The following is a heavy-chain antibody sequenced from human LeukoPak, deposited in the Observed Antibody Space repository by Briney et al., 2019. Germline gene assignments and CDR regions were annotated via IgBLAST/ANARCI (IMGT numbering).Heavy chain of an antibody. D-gene: IGHD1-26*01. CDR3: ARGWAPRGQKSCFDY. CDR1: GGSIGIYY. V-gene: IGHV4-4*07. J-gene: IGHJ4*02. Sequence: PSETLSLTCTVFGGSIGIYYWTWIRQSAGKGLEWLGRMYASGDFNYNPFLKSRVTMSVDTSKNQFSLNLNSVTAADTAVYYCARGWAPRGQKSCFDYWGRGTLVTVSS. CDR2: MYASGDF.